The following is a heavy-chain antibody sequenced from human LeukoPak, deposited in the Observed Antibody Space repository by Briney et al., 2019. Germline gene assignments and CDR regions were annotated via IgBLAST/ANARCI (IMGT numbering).Heavy chain of an antibody. CDR3: ARDRGVFGYCSSTSCYTIGAFDI. D-gene: IGHD2-2*02. CDR1: GGTFSSYA. Sequence: GASVKVSCKASGGTFSSYAISWVRQAPGQGLEWMGGIIPIFGTANYAQKFQGRVTITTDESTSTAYMELSSLRSEDTAVYYCARDRGVFGYCSSTSCYTIGAFDIWGQGTMVTVSS. V-gene: IGHV1-69*05. CDR2: IIPIFGTA. J-gene: IGHJ3*02.